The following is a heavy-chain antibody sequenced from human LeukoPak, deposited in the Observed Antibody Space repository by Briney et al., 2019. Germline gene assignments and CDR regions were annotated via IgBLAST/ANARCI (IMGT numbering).Heavy chain of an antibody. V-gene: IGHV3-7*01. Sequence: GGSLRLSCAASGFTFSSYWMSWVRQAPGKGLEWVANIKQDGSEKYYVDSVKGRFTISRDNAKNSLYLQMNSLRAEDTAVYYCARQHDYGDSPLDYWGQGTLVTVSS. CDR3: ARQHDYGDSPLDY. D-gene: IGHD4-17*01. CDR1: GFTFSSYW. CDR2: IKQDGSEK. J-gene: IGHJ4*02.